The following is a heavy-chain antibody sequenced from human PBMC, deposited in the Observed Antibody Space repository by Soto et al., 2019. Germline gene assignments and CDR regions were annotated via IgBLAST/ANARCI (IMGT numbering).Heavy chain of an antibody. J-gene: IGHJ2*01. D-gene: IGHD3-16*01. CDR2: IIPIFGTA. CDR1: GGTFSSYS. V-gene: IGHV1-69*01. CDR3: AIPFQSWPGGWYVEL. Sequence: QVQLVQSGAEVKKPGSSVKVSCKASGGTFSSYSINWVRQAPGQGLEWMGGIIPIFGTANYAQKFQGRVTLTADESTSTAHLELSSLRNEDTAVYYCAIPFQSWPGGWYVELGGRGTLVTGSS.